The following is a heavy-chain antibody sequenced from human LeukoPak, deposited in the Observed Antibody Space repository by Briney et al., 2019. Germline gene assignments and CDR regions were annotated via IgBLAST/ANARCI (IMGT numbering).Heavy chain of an antibody. CDR2: INPNSGGT. CDR3: ARGKTIGYCSSTSCLIDYFDY. V-gene: IGHV1-2*02. J-gene: IGHJ4*02. CDR1: AYPFTGYY. Sequence: ASVKVSCKASAYPFTGYYMHWVRQAPGQGLEWMGWINPNSGGTNYAQKFQGRVTMTRDTSISTAYMELSRLRSDDTAVYYCARGKTIGYCSSTSCLIDYFDYWGQGTLVTVSS. D-gene: IGHD2-2*01.